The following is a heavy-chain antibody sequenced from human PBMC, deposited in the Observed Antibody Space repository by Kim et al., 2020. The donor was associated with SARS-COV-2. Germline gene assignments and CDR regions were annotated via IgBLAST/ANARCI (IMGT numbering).Heavy chain of an antibody. CDR1: GYTFTSYA. J-gene: IGHJ6*02. CDR2: INAGNGNT. CDR3: ARDASSSWYSWEITNYYYYYGMDV. Sequence: ASVKVSCKASGYTFTSYAMHWVRQAPGQRLEWMGWINAGNGNTKYSQKFQGRVTITRDTSASTAYMELSSLRSEDTAVYYCARDASSSWYSWEITNYYYYYGMDVWGQGTTVTVSS. V-gene: IGHV1-3*01. D-gene: IGHD6-13*01.